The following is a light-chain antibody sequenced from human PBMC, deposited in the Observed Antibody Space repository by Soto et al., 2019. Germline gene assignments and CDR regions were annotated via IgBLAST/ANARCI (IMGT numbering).Light chain of an antibody. Sequence: ENVLTQSPGTPALTPGERATLSCRASQSVSSNLAWYQQKPGQAPRLLIYGASTRATGIPARFSGSGSGTEFTLTISSLEPEDFAVYYCQQRSNWPTFGQVTRLAIK. CDR3: QQRSNWPT. J-gene: IGKJ5*01. CDR1: QSVSSN. V-gene: IGKV3-11*01. CDR2: GAS.